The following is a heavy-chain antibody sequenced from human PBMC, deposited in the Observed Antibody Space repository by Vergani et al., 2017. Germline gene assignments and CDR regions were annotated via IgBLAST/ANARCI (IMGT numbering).Heavy chain of an antibody. J-gene: IGHJ2*01. V-gene: IGHV4-30-4*01. Sequence: QVQLQESGPGLVKPSQTLSLTCTVSGGSISSGDYYWSWFRQPPGKGLEWIGYIYYSGSTYYNPSLTSRVTISVDTSKNQFSLKLSSVTAADTAVYYCARDVPYNDYRNEEFDLWGRGTLVTVSS. CDR3: ARDVPYNDYRNEEFDL. D-gene: IGHD1-1*01. CDR1: GGSISSGDYY. CDR2: IYYSGST.